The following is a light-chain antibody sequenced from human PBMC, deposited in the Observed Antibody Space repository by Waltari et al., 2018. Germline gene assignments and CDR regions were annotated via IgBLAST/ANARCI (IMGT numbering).Light chain of an antibody. Sequence: SLYWSFKQNNYLAVHQPKPGQPPKRLIQWASTRGSGVRDRLRGSGSWADLTLTSSSLQAEEEAGYHCHQYYSTPPTFGQGTKLDIK. V-gene: IGKV4-1*01. J-gene: IGKJ2*01. CDR2: WAS. CDR1: SLYWSFKQNNY. CDR3: HQYYSTPPT.